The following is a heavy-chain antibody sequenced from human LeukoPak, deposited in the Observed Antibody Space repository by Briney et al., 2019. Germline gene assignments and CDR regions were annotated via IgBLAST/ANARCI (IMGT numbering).Heavy chain of an antibody. J-gene: IGHJ4*02. D-gene: IGHD3-3*01. CDR3: ARVYDFWSGYSHFDY. V-gene: IGHV4-4*07. CDR1: GGSISSYY. CDR2: IYTSGST. Sequence: SETLSLTCTVSGGSISSYYWSWIRQPAGKGLEWIGRIYTSGSTNYNPSLKSRVTISVDTSKNQFSLKLSSVTAADTAVYYCARVYDFWSGYSHFDYWGQGTLVTVSS.